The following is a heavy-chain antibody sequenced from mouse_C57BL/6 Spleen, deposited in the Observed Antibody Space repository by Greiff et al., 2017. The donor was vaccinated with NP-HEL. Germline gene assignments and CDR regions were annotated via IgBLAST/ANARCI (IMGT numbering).Heavy chain of an antibody. J-gene: IGHJ3*01. CDR2: ISDGGSYT. Sequence: EVKVVESGGGLVKPGGSLKLSCAASGFTFSSYAMSWVRQTPEKRLEWVATISDGGSYTYYPDNVKGRFTISRDNAKNNLYLQMSHLKSEDTAMYYCARDRGYYGSSFPFAYWGQGTLVTVSA. D-gene: IGHD1-1*01. CDR3: ARDRGYYGSSFPFAY. CDR1: GFTFSSYA. V-gene: IGHV5-4*01.